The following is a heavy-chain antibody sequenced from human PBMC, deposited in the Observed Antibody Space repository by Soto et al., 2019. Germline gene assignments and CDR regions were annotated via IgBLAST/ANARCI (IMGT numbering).Heavy chain of an antibody. CDR3: AQDGRSGSVTRPDH. D-gene: IGHD1-26*01. CDR2: ISYDGSYQ. Sequence: QAQLVDSGGGEVQPGRSLRLSCAASGFTFKSYGMHWVRQAPGKGLEWVAVISYDGSYQYYSDSVNGRFTISRDNSKNTLNLQMNSLRVEDSAMYYCAQDGRSGSVTRPDHWGQGTLVTVSS. J-gene: IGHJ4*02. V-gene: IGHV3-30*18. CDR1: GFTFKSYG.